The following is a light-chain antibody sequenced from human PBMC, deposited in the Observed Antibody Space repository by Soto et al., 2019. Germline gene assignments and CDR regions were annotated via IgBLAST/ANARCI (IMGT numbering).Light chain of an antibody. CDR3: CSHTGNYPVVV. V-gene: IGLV2-11*01. CDR1: SSDIGSYTY. CDR2: DVS. J-gene: IGLJ2*01. Sequence: QSALTQPRSVSGSPGQSVTISCSGTSSDIGSYTYVSWYQQHPGKAPKVIIYDVSTRPSGVPDRFSGSKSGNTASLSISGLQAEDEADYYCCSHTGNYPVVVFGGGTQLTVL.